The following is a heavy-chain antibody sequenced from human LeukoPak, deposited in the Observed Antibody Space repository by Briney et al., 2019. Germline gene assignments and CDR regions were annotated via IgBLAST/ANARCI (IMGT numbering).Heavy chain of an antibody. Sequence: GGSLRLSCAASGFTFSSYGMHWVRQAPGKGLECVAFIRYDGSNKYYADSVKGRFTISRDNSKNTLYLQMNSLRAEDTAVYYCAKDRPTVVTRRHYFDYWGQGILVTVSS. D-gene: IGHD4-23*01. CDR3: AKDRPTVVTRRHYFDY. CDR2: IRYDGSNK. J-gene: IGHJ4*02. V-gene: IGHV3-30*02. CDR1: GFTFSSYG.